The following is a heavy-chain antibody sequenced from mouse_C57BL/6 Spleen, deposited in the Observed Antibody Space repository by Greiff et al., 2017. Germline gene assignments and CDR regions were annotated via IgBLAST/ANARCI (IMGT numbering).Heavy chain of an antibody. CDR2: FGPGSGST. CDR1: GYTFTDYY. CDR3: ASDYYGSSSPFAY. V-gene: IGHV1-77*01. D-gene: IGHD1-1*01. J-gene: IGHJ3*01. Sequence: VQLQQSGAELVKPGASVKISCKASGYTFTDYYINWVKQRPGQGLEWIGKFGPGSGSTYYNEKFKGKATLTADKSSSTAYMQLSSLTSEDSAVYVCASDYYGSSSPFAYWGQGTLVTVSA.